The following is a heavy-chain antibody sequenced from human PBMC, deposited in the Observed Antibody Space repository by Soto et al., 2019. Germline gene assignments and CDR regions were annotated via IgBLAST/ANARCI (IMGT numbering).Heavy chain of an antibody. Sequence: ASVKVSCTACGYTITSYAMHWVRQAPGQRLEWMGWINAGNGNTKYSQKFQGRVTITRDTSASTAYMELSSLRSEDTAVYYCARAPTVTTRLCDYWGQGTLVTVSS. CDR1: GYTITSYA. V-gene: IGHV1-3*01. D-gene: IGHD4-17*01. J-gene: IGHJ4*02. CDR3: ARAPTVTTRLCDY. CDR2: INAGNGNT.